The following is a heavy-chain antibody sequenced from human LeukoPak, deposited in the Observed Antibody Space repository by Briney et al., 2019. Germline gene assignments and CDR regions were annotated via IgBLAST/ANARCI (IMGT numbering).Heavy chain of an antibody. V-gene: IGHV3-30*02. J-gene: IGHJ4*02. Sequence: PGGSLRLSCAASEFTSRNYDMHWVRQAPGKGLEWVAFIRYDGNNKYYADSVKGRFTISRDNSKNTLYLQMNSLRAEDTTVYYCAKDQAVAGHPLDYWGQGTLVTVSS. CDR2: IRYDGNNK. CDR1: EFTSRNYD. D-gene: IGHD6-19*01. CDR3: AKDQAVAGHPLDY.